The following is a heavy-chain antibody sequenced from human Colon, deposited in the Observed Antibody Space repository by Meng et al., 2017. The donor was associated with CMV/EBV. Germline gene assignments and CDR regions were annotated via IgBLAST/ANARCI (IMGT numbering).Heavy chain of an antibody. J-gene: IGHJ4*02. V-gene: IGHV3-48*03. Sequence: GESLKISCATSGFIFSNYEMNWVRQAPGKGLERVSYISSSGRTIYYADSVKGRFTISRDNAKNSLDLQMNSLRAEDTAVYYCAREGDGNSDYFDYWGQGTLVTVSS. D-gene: IGHD1/OR15-1a*01. CDR1: GFIFSNYE. CDR2: ISSSGRTI. CDR3: AREGDGNSDYFDY.